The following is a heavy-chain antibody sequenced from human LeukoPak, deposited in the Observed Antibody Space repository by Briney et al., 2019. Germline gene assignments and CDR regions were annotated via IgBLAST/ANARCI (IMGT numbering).Heavy chain of an antibody. CDR2: INPNSGGT. CDR3: ATGITMVRGVICD. V-gene: IGHV1-2*02. Sequence: ASVKVSCKASGYTFTGHYLHWVRQAPGQGLEWMGWINPNSGGTNYAQKFQGRVTMTRDTSISTAYMELSRLRSDDTAVYYCATGITMVRGVICDWGQGTLVTVSS. D-gene: IGHD3-10*01. CDR1: GYTFTGHY. J-gene: IGHJ4*02.